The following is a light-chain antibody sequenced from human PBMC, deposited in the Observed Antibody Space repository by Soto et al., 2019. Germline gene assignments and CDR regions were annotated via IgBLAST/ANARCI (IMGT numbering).Light chain of an antibody. Sequence: DIQMTQSPSSLSASLGDRVTITCRASQGISNYLAWYQQIPGKVPKLLISAASTFQSGVPSRFSGSGSGTDFTLTISSLQPEDVATYYCQKYTNVPAFGGGTKVEIK. CDR3: QKYTNVPA. CDR2: AAS. J-gene: IGKJ4*01. V-gene: IGKV1-27*01. CDR1: QGISNY.